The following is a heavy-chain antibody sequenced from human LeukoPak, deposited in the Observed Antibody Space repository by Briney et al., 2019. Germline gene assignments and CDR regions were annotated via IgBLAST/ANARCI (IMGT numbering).Heavy chain of an antibody. CDR3: ARDFSVYFQSLGWFDP. V-gene: IGHV1-18*01. CDR1: GYTFINYG. J-gene: IGHJ5*02. D-gene: IGHD3-9*01. Sequence: GASVKVSCKASGYTFINYGISWVRQAPGQGLQWMGWISTYSGNTNSAQKFRGRVTMTTDTSTSTAYMELRSLRSDDTAVYYCARDFSVYFQSLGWFDPWGQGTLVTVSS. CDR2: ISTYSGNT.